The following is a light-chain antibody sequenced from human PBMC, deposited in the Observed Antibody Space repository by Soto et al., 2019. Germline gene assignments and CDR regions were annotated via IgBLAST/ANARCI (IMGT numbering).Light chain of an antibody. CDR1: QDIRTS. CDR3: QHYNNLPPFT. Sequence: DIQMTQSPSSLSASVGARVSITCQASQDIRTSLSWFQHKPGRAPKLLIYGASYLETGVPSRFRGSGSGTDLTFTITSLQPEVIATYYCQHYNNLPPFTFFPGTIVDIK. CDR2: GAS. J-gene: IGKJ3*01. V-gene: IGKV1-33*01.